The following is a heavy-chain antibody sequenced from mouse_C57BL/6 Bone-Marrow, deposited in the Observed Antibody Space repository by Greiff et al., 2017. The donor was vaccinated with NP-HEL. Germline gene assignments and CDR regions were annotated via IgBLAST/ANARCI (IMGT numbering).Heavy chain of an antibody. D-gene: IGHD3-2*02. Sequence: ESGAELARPGASVKLSCKASGYTFTSYGISWVKQRTGQGLEWIGEIYPRSGNTYYNEKFKGKATLTADKSSSTAYMELRSLTSEDSAVYFCANSSGYGFAYWGRGTLVTVSA. CDR3: ANSSGYGFAY. J-gene: IGHJ3*01. CDR2: IYPRSGNT. CDR1: GYTFTSYG. V-gene: IGHV1-81*01.